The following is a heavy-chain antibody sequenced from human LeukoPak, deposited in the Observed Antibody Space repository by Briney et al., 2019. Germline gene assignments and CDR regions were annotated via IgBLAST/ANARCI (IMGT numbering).Heavy chain of an antibody. CDR2: ITTSSTYI. J-gene: IGHJ4*02. D-gene: IGHD6-19*01. CDR3: ARGKYSSGWFDY. V-gene: IGHV3-21*01. CDR1: GFTFSNYA. Sequence: GGSLRLSCAASGFTFSNYAVSWVRQAPGKGLEWVSSITTSSTYISYADSVKGRFTISRDNAKNSLYLQMNSLRAEDTAVYYCARGKYSSGWFDYWGQGTLVTVSS.